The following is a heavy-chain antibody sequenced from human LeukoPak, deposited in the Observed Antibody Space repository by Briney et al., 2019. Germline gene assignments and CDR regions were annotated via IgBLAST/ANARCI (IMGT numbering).Heavy chain of an antibody. J-gene: IGHJ4*02. CDR3: ARDRAGVDNVIRLDF. CDR2: IYSSGTT. CDR1: GDAINDYY. Sequence: SGTLSLTCTVSGDAINDYYWSWIRQPPGKGLEWIWRIYSSGTTVYNPSLASRVTMSVATSKNQFSLRLSSVTAADTAMYYCARDRAGVDNVIRLDFWGQGILVTVSS. V-gene: IGHV4-4*07. D-gene: IGHD1-1*01.